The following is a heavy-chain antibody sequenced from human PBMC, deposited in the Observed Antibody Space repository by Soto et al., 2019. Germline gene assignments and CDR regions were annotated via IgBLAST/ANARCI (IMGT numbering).Heavy chain of an antibody. CDR2: INHSGST. V-gene: IGHV4-34*01. CDR1: GGSFSCYD. J-gene: IGHJ4*02. Sequence: PLETLCLTCAVYGGSFSCYDLSWIRQHPGKGLEWIGEINHSGSTNYNPALKSRVTIPVDTSKNQFSLKLSSVTAADTAMYYCARGYSGYDPFDYWGQGTLVTVSS. CDR3: ARGYSGYDPFDY. D-gene: IGHD5-12*01.